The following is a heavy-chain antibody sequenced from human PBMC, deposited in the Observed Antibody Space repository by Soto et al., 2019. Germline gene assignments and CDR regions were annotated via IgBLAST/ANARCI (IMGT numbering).Heavy chain of an antibody. CDR1: GFTFSRHG. CDR2: INPSGDST. Sequence: GGSLRLSCVASGFTFSRHGLSWVRQAPGKGLEWVSTINPSGDSTFYADSVKARFTISRDNSKNTVYLQMNSLSVGDTAVYLCAKVDVSTAGSFDYWGQGALVTVSS. CDR3: AKVDVSTAGSFDY. D-gene: IGHD6-13*01. V-gene: IGHV3-23*01. J-gene: IGHJ4*02.